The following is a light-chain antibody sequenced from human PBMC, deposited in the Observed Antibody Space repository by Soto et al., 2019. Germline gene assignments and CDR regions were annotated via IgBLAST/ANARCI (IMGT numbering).Light chain of an antibody. CDR2: DAS. J-gene: IGKJ1*01. V-gene: IGKV1-5*01. CDR3: QQYNSYWT. Sequence: DIQMTQSPSTLSASVGDRVTIPCRASQSISSWLAWYQQKPGKAPKLLIYDASSLESGVPSRFSGSGSGTEFTLTSSSLQPDDFATYYCQQYNSYWTFGQGTKVEIK. CDR1: QSISSW.